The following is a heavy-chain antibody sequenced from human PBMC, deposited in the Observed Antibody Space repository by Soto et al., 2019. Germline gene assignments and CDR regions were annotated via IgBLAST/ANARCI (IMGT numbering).Heavy chain of an antibody. CDR2: ISSSGHSI. J-gene: IGHJ6*02. CDR3: ARGGGYYGSGSYSYYGMDV. CDR1: GFIFSDYY. D-gene: IGHD3-10*01. V-gene: IGHV3-11*01. Sequence: GGSLRLSCAVSGFIFSDYYMNWIRQAPGKGLEWVSYISSSGHSIYYADSVKGRFTISRDNAKNSLYLQMNSLRAEDTAVYYCARGGGYYGSGSYSYYGMDVWGQGTTVTVS.